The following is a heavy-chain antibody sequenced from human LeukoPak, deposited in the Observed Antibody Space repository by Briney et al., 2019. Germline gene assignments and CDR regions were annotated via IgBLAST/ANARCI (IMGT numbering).Heavy chain of an antibody. CDR1: GYSFTSYW. CDR2: IYPGDSDT. CDR3: ARSLPVEWELLGY. D-gene: IGHD1-26*01. Sequence: GESLKISCKGSGYSFTSYWIGRVRQMPGKGLEWMGIIYPGDSDTRYSPSFQGQVTISADKSISTAYLQWSSLKASDTAMYYCARSLPVEWELLGYWGQGTLVTVSS. V-gene: IGHV5-51*01. J-gene: IGHJ4*02.